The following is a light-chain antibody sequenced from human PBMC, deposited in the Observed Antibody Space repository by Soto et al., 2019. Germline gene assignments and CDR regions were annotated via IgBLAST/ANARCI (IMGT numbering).Light chain of an antibody. V-gene: IGKV1-27*01. CDR3: QHYSNWPPFT. J-gene: IGKJ5*01. CDR1: QGVRTY. CDR2: AAS. Sequence: DIQMTQSPSAMSASVGDRVTMACRASQGVRTYLAWYQQKPGKVPKLLIYAASTLQSGVPSRFSGSGSGTEFTLTISSLQSEDFAVYYCQHYSNWPPFTFGQGTRLEI.